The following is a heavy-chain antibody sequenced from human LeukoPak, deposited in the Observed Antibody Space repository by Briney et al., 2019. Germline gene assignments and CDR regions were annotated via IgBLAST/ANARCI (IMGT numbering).Heavy chain of an antibody. CDR3: VTDLEKRPSSGLY. Sequence: GASVNVSCKTSGYIFRSYAISWVRQAPAQGLDWMGWISTYDGNTNYAHKFQGRLTLTTDTPTKKPHMQLTSLRSDDTASYYSVTDLEKRPSSGLYWGQGTLVTVSS. CDR2: ISTYDGNT. D-gene: IGHD6-25*01. CDR1: GYIFRSYA. V-gene: IGHV1-18*04. J-gene: IGHJ4*02.